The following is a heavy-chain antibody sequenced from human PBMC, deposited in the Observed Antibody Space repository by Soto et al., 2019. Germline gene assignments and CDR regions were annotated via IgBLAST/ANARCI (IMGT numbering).Heavy chain of an antibody. CDR1: GGSIRSGGYY. CDR3: ARHSGHIFFDY. CDR2: IYYSGST. Sequence: PSETLSLTCTVAGGSIRSGGYYWSWIRQHPGKGLEWIGYIYYSGSTYYNPSLKSRVTISVDTSKNQFSLKLSSVTAADTAVYYCARHSGHIFFDYWGQGTLVTVSS. J-gene: IGHJ4*02. D-gene: IGHD1-26*01. V-gene: IGHV4-31*02.